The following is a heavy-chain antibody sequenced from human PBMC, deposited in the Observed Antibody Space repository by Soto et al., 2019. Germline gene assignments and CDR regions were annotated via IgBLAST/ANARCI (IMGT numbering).Heavy chain of an antibody. Sequence: PSETLSLTCVVYGGSFSGYYWSWIRQSPGKGLEWIGGINHRGSTNYNPSLESRVTTSVDTSKNQFFLKLPSVTAADTAMYYCARDGFCTSTTCRVGNWFDPWGQGTLVTVSS. V-gene: IGHV4-34*01. J-gene: IGHJ5*02. CDR2: INHRGST. CDR3: ARDGFCTSTTCRVGNWFDP. D-gene: IGHD2-2*01. CDR1: GGSFSGYY.